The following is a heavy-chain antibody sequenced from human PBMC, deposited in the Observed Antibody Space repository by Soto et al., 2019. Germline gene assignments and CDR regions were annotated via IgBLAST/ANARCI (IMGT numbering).Heavy chain of an antibody. J-gene: IGHJ4*02. CDR2: ISAYNGNT. D-gene: IGHD3-10*01. CDR3: ARDGWEVRGVITAFDF. CDR1: GLTFNSRA. Sequence: CSKDSGLTFNSRAISSVRQAPGQGLEWMGWISAYNGNTNYAQKLQGRVTMTTDTSTSTAYMELRGLRSDDTAVYYCARDGWEVRGVITAFDFWGQGTMVTVSS. V-gene: IGHV1-18*01.